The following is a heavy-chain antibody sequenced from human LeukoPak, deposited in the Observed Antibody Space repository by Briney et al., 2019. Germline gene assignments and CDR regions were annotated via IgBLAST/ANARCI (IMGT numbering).Heavy chain of an antibody. V-gene: IGHV1-18*01. D-gene: IGHD3-3*01. CDR3: ASSSYDAEFDP. Sequence: ASVKVSCKPSGYTFTSYGISWVRQAPGHGLEWMGWISAYNGNTNYAQKLQGRVTMTTDTSTSTAYMELRSLRSDDTAVYYCASSSYDAEFDPWGQGTLVTVSS. CDR2: ISAYNGNT. CDR1: GYTFTSYG. J-gene: IGHJ5*02.